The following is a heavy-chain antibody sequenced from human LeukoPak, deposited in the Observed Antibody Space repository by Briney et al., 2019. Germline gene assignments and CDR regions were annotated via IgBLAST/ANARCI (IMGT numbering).Heavy chain of an antibody. V-gene: IGHV3-23*01. D-gene: IGHD6-19*01. CDR3: AGDKTTGGWYEFDY. CDR2: ISGSGGST. CDR1: GFTFSSYA. Sequence: GGSLRLSCAASGFTFSSYAMSWVRQAPGKGLEWVSAISGSGGSTYYADSVKGRFTISRDTSKNTVSLQMNSLRAEDTAVYYCAGDKTTGGWYEFDYWGQGTLVTVSS. J-gene: IGHJ4*02.